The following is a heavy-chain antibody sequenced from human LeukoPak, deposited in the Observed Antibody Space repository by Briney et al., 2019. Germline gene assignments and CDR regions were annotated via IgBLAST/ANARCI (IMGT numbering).Heavy chain of an antibody. V-gene: IGHV3-23*01. D-gene: IGHD5-18*01. CDR2: ISGSGDST. CDR3: ARDRGYSCGY. J-gene: IGHJ4*02. Sequence: PGGSLRLSCAASGFTFSSYAMSWVRQAPGKGLEWVSTISGSGDSTYYADSVKGRFIISRDNSKNTLYLQMNSLRAEDTAVYYCARDRGYSCGYWGQGTLVTVSS. CDR1: GFTFSSYA.